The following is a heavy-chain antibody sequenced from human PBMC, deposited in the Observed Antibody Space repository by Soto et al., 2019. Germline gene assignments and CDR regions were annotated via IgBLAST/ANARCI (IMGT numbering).Heavy chain of an antibody. D-gene: IGHD3-22*01. J-gene: IGHJ4*02. V-gene: IGHV3-23*01. CDR1: GCTFSSYA. Sequence: PGGSLRLSCAASGCTFSSYAMSWVRQAPGKGLEWVSAISGSGGSTYYADSVKGRFTISRDNSKNTLYLQMNSLRAEDTAVYYCAKDVKRNNLIVVVITTVSLVQGYFDYWGQGTLVTVSS. CDR2: ISGSGGST. CDR3: AKDVKRNNLIVVVITTVSLVQGYFDY.